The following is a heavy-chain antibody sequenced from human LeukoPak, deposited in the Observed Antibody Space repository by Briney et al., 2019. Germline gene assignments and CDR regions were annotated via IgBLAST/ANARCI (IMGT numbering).Heavy chain of an antibody. D-gene: IGHD3-22*01. CDR1: GGSISSGDYY. J-gene: IGHJ4*02. CDR3: ARQNYYDSSGYSFDY. CDR2: IYYSGST. V-gene: IGHV4-30-4*01. Sequence: SQTLSLTCTVSGGSISSGDYYWGWIRQPPGKGLEWIGYIYYSGSTNYNPSLKSRVTISVDTSKNQFSLKLSSVTAADTAVYYCARQNYYDSSGYSFDYWGQGTLVTVSS.